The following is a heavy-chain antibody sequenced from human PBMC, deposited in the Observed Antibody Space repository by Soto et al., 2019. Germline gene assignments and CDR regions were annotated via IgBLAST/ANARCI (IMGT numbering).Heavy chain of an antibody. D-gene: IGHD2-15*01. V-gene: IGHV4-59*01. J-gene: IGHJ4*02. CDR3: ARGPKCSGGNCYVERYFGF. CDR1: GGSISSYY. Sequence: LSLTCTVSGGSISSYYWNWIRQPPGKGLEWIGYIYYGGSTNYNPSLKSRVTISVDTSKNQFSLKLSSVTAADTAVYYCARGPKCSGGNCYVERYFGFWGQGTLVTVSS. CDR2: IYYGGST.